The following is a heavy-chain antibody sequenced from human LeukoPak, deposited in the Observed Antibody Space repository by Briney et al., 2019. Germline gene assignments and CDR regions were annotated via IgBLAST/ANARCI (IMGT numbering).Heavy chain of an antibody. Sequence: SETLSLTCTVSGGSNSSYYWSWIRQPPGKGLEWIGYIYYSGSTNYNPSLKSRVTISVDTSKNQFSLKLSSVTAADTAVYYCARLDGYNDAFDIWGQGTMVTVSS. D-gene: IGHD5-24*01. V-gene: IGHV4-59*01. CDR2: IYYSGST. J-gene: IGHJ3*02. CDR1: GGSNSSYY. CDR3: ARLDGYNDAFDI.